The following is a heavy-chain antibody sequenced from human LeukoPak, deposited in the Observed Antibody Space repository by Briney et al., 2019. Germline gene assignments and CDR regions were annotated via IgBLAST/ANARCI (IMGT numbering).Heavy chain of an antibody. CDR3: AKRGVVIRVILVGLHKEAYYFDS. Sequence: PGGSLRLSCAVSGITLSNYGMSWVRQAPGKGLEWVAGISDSGGRTNYADSVKGRFTISRDNPKNTIYPQMNSLRAEDTAVYFCAKRGVVIRVILVGLHKEAYYFDSWGQGALVTVSS. V-gene: IGHV3-23*01. CDR2: ISDSGGRT. CDR1: GITLSNYG. J-gene: IGHJ4*02. D-gene: IGHD3-22*01.